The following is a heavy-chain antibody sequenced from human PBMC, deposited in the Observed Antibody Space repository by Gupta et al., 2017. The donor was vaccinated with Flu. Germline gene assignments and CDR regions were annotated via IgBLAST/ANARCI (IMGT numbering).Heavy chain of an antibody. D-gene: IGHD4-17*01. Sequence: YGAASGFTFSTSYLQWVRQAPGKGLVWVSRINPDGSSTTYAESVKGRFTISRDNAKNTLYLQMNSLGDDDTAVYYCATVTSGCWGQGTLVTVSS. CDR1: GFTFSTSY. V-gene: IGHV3-74*03. J-gene: IGHJ4*02. CDR2: INPDGSST. CDR3: ATVTSGC.